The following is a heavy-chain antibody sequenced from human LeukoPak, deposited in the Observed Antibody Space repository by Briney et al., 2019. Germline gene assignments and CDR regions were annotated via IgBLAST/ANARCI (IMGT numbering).Heavy chain of an antibody. V-gene: IGHV4-59*01. CDR1: GVSINSNY. Sequence: SETLSLTCTVSGVSINSNYWNWIRQLPGKGLEWIGFVSDTGSTDYYPSLKRPLTLSVDTSKTQLSLSLSSVSAADTALYYCARVFRGVVTSNWFDPWGQGTLVTVSS. J-gene: IGHJ5*02. CDR3: ARVFRGVVTSNWFDP. D-gene: IGHD3-3*01. CDR2: VSDTGST.